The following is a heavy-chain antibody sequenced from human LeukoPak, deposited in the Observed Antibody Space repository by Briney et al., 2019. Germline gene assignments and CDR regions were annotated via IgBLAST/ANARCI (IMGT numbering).Heavy chain of an antibody. CDR3: AKEFLAYDAFDI. J-gene: IGHJ3*02. CDR2: INWSSGSI. V-gene: IGHV3-9*01. Sequence: GGSLRLSCAASGFTFDDYAMHWVRQAPGKGLEWVSGINWSSGSIGYADSVKGRFTISRDNAKNSLYLQMNSLRAEDTALYYYAKEFLAYDAFDIWGQGTMVTVSS. CDR1: GFTFDDYA.